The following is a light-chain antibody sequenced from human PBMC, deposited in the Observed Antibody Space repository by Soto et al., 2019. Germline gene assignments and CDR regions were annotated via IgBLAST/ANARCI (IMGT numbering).Light chain of an antibody. CDR3: LQDINYPWT. Sequence: IVLTESPSTLSLTALERATLSCRASQSVSSYLAWYQQKPGQAPRLLIYDASNRATGIPPRFSGSGSGTDFTLAISSLQPEDSATYYCLQDINYPWTFGQGTKVDIK. V-gene: IGKV3-11*01. CDR2: DAS. J-gene: IGKJ1*01. CDR1: QSVSSY.